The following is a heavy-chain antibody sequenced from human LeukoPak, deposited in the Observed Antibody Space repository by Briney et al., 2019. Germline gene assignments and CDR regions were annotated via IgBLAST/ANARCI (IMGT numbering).Heavy chain of an antibody. CDR1: GDSVSRNNVA. V-gene: IGHV6-1*01. J-gene: IGHJ4*02. CDR3: ARHETSSDFDY. Sequence: QTLSLTCAISGDSVSRNNVAWNWIRQSPSRGLEWLGRTYYRSKLFNDYAVSVKSRITINPDTSKNHFSLQLNSVTPEDTAVYYCARHETSSDFDYWGQGTLVTVSS. D-gene: IGHD6-6*01. CDR2: TYYRSKLFN.